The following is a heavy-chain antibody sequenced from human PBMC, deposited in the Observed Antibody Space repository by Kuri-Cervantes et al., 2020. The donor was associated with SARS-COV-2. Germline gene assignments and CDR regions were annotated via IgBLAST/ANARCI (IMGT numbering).Heavy chain of an antibody. J-gene: IGHJ4*02. CDR1: GFTFSSYG. CDR2: ISYDGSNK. CDR3: ASSLVDYFDY. Sequence: GESLKISCAASGFTFSSYGMHWVRQAPGKGLEWVAVISYDGSNKYYADSVKGRFTISRDNSKNTLYLQMNSLRAEDTAAYYCASSLVDYFDYWGQGTLVTVSS. D-gene: IGHD1-26*01. V-gene: IGHV3-30*03.